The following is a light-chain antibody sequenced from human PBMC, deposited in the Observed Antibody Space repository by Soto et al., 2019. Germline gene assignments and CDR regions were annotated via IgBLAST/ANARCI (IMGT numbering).Light chain of an antibody. CDR1: SSDVGGYNY. J-gene: IGLJ2*01. Sequence: QSALTQPASVSGSPGQSITISCTGTSSDVGGYNYVSWYQQYPGKAPKLLIYDVTKRSSGVSNRFSGSKSGNTASLTISGLQAEDEADYYCNSYTGSSTLVFGGGTKLTVL. CDR3: NSYTGSSTLV. CDR2: DVT. V-gene: IGLV2-14*03.